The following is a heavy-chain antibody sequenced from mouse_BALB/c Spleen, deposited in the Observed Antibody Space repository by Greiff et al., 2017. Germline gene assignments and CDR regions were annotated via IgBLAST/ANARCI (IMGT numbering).Heavy chain of an antibody. CDR2: ISSGGGST. CDR1: GFAFSSYD. CDR3: ARHKGDY. V-gene: IGHV5-12-1*01. D-gene: IGHD3-3*01. J-gene: IGHJ2*01. Sequence: EVKLVESGGGLVKPGGSLKLSCAASGFAFSSYDMSWVRQTPEKRLEWVAYISSGGGSTYYPDTVKGRFTISRDNAKNTLYLQMSSLKSEDTAMYYCARHKGDYWGQGTTLTVSS.